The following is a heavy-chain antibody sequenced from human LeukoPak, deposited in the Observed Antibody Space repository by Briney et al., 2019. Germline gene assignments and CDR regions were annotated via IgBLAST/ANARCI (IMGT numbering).Heavy chain of an antibody. J-gene: IGHJ6*02. CDR2: IYWNSGGT. CDR1: GFTSNDHA. CDR3: ARDLGSGSSASMDV. D-gene: IGHD3-10*01. Sequence: GRSLRLSCAASGFTSNDHAMHWIRQTPGKGLEWVSGIYWNSGGTGYVDSVKGRFTISRDNAKNSLYLQMNSLRAEDTAVYYCARDLGSGSSASMDVWGQGTTVTVSS. V-gene: IGHV3-9*02.